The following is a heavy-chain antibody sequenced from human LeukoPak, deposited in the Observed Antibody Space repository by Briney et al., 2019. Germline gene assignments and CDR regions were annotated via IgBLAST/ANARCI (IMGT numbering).Heavy chain of an antibody. CDR1: GFTFSNAW. J-gene: IGHJ5*02. D-gene: IGHD3-10*01. Sequence: QTGGSLRLSCAASGFTFSNAWMSWVRQAPGKGLEWVSRITGDGTNTLYADSVQGRFTISRDNAKNTVYLQMNSLRAEDTAVYYCATDRGGWTTWGQGTLVTVSS. V-gene: IGHV3-74*01. CDR2: ITGDGTNT. CDR3: ATDRGGWTT.